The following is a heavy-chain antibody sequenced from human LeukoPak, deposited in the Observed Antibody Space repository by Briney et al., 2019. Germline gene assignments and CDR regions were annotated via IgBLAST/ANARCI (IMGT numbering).Heavy chain of an antibody. D-gene: IGHD6-19*01. CDR1: GYTFTSYD. Sequence: ASVKVSCKASGYTFTSYDINWVRQATGQGLEWMGWMNPNSGNTGYAQKFQGRVTTTRNTSISTAYMELSSLRSEDTAVYYCARGVAGVYYYYYMDVWGKGTTVTISS. V-gene: IGHV1-8*02. CDR3: ARGVAGVYYYYYMDV. CDR2: MNPNSGNT. J-gene: IGHJ6*03.